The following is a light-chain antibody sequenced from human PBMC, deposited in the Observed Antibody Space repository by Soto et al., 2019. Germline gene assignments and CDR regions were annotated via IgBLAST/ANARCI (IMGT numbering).Light chain of an antibody. CDR3: QQYDNLPRSIT. Sequence: DIQMTQSPSSLSASVGARVTITCQASQDISNYLNWYPQKPGKAPKLLIYDASNLETGVPSRFSGSGSGTDFTFTISSLQTEDIATYYCQQYDNLPRSITFGQGTRLEIK. J-gene: IGKJ5*01. V-gene: IGKV1-33*01. CDR2: DAS. CDR1: QDISNY.